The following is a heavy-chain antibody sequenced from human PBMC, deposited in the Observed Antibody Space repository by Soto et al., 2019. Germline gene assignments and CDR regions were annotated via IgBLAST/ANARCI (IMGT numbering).Heavy chain of an antibody. D-gene: IGHD1-26*01. CDR2: IYYIGIX. J-gene: IGHJ3*02. Sequence: SETLSLTCTVSCGSISSVGYYWSWIRQHPGKCLEWIGYIYYIGIXXYNPSLKXXVTISVDTSNXQFSLXLLSVTSADKAVYYCARDPELDGFDICGQGTMVTVS. CDR3: ARDPELDGFDI. V-gene: IGHV4-31*01. CDR1: CGSISSVGYY.